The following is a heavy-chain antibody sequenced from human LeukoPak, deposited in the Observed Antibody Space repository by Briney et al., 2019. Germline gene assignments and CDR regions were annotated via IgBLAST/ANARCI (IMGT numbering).Heavy chain of an antibody. D-gene: IGHD5-12*01. Sequence: ASVKVSCKASGYTFTSCDINWVRQATGQGLEWMGWMNPNSGNTGYAQKFQGRVTMTRNTSISTAYMELSSLRSEDTAVYYCARGKRRDGYNSHYYYGMDVWGQGTTVTVSS. CDR3: ARGKRRDGYNSHYYYGMDV. J-gene: IGHJ6*02. CDR1: GYTFTSCD. V-gene: IGHV1-8*01. CDR2: MNPNSGNT.